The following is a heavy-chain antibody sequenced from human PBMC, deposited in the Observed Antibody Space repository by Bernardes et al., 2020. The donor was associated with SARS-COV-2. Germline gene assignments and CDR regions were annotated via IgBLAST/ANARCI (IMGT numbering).Heavy chain of an antibody. CDR3: AASTASQIGMDV. J-gene: IGHJ6*02. CDR2: ISSSSSYI. Sequence: GGSLRLSCAASGFTFSSYSMNWVRQAPGKGLEWVSSISSSSSYIYYADSVKGRFTISRDNAKNSLYLQMNSLRAEDTAVYYCAASTASQIGMDVWGQGTTVTVSS. V-gene: IGHV3-21*01. D-gene: IGHD2-2*01. CDR1: GFTFSSYS.